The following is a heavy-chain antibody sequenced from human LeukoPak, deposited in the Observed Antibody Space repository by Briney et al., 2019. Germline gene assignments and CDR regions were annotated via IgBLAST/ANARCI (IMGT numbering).Heavy chain of an antibody. CDR2: IYSGGTT. CDR3: TKLKGRSGDGHFDY. V-gene: IGHV3-53*01. D-gene: IGHD3-10*01. Sequence: GGSLRLSCAASGFTVSSNYMSWVRQPPGKGLEWVSVIYSGGTTFYADSVKGRFTISRDNSRNTLYLQMNSLRADDTAVYYCTKLKGRSGDGHFDYWGQGIVVTVSS. CDR1: GFTVSSNY. J-gene: IGHJ4*02.